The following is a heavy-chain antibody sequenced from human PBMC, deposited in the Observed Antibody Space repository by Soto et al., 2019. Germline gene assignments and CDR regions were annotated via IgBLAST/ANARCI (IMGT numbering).Heavy chain of an antibody. CDR1: GYSFTSYW. Sequence: PGESLKISCKGSGYSFTSYWIGWVRQMPGKGLEWMGIIYPGDSDTRYSPSFQGRFTISRDNSKNTLYLQMNNLRAEDTAVYYCARDGGSGTAVAGTQDHYYYYGMDVWGQGTTVTVSS. CDR2: IYPGDSDT. V-gene: IGHV5-51*01. D-gene: IGHD6-19*01. CDR3: ARDGGSGTAVAGTQDHYYYYGMDV. J-gene: IGHJ6*02.